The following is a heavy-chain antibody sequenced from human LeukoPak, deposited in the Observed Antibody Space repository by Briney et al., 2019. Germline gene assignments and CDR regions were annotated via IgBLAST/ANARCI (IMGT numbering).Heavy chain of an antibody. CDR2: IYSGGST. V-gene: IGHV3-53*01. D-gene: IGHD3-3*01. J-gene: IGHJ6*02. CDR1: GFTVSSNY. CDR3: ARDSDFWSGYLNYYYYYGMDV. Sequence: GGSLRLSCAASGFTVSSNYMSWVRQAPGKGLEWVSVIYSGGSTYYADSVKGRFTISRDNAKNSLYLQMNSLRAEDTAVYYCARDSDFWSGYLNYYYYYGMDVWGQGTTVTVSS.